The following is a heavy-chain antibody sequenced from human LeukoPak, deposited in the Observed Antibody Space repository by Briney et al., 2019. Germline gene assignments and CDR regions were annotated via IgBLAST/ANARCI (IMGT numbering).Heavy chain of an antibody. CDR2: ISSSSSYI. Sequence: TGGSLRLSCAASGFTFSSYSMSWGRQAPGKGLGWVSSISSSSSYIYYADSVKGRFTISRDNAKNSLYLQMNSLRAEDTAVYYCARSSYYGSGSYYWGYYYYYYMDVWGKGTTVTVSS. D-gene: IGHD3-10*01. CDR1: GFTFSSYS. J-gene: IGHJ6*03. CDR3: ARSSYYGSGSYYWGYYYYYYMDV. V-gene: IGHV3-21*01.